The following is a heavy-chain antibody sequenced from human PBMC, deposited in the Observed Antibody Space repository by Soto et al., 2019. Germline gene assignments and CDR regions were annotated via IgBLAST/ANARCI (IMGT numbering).Heavy chain of an antibody. Sequence: ASETLSLTCGVYGGSFRNYYWIWVRQPPGKGLEWIGEVNHSGEATYNPSLQSRITISLDTSNSQFSLRLTSVTAADTAMYFCAGAGRFPGSWFDPWGQGTQVTVSS. V-gene: IGHV4-34*01. CDR2: VNHSGEA. J-gene: IGHJ5*02. D-gene: IGHD3-10*01. CDR3: AGAGRFPGSWFDP. CDR1: GGSFRNYY.